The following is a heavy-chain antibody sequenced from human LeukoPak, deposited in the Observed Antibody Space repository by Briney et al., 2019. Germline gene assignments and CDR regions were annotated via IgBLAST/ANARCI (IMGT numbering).Heavy chain of an antibody. Sequence: TLSLTCTVSGGXISSGGYDWSWIRQHPGKGLEWIGYIYYSGSTYYNPSLKSRVTISVDTSKNRFSLKLSSVTAADTAVYYCARVAAAGDYFDYWGQGTLVTVSS. CDR2: IYYSGST. V-gene: IGHV4-31*03. J-gene: IGHJ4*02. CDR1: GGXISSGGYD. CDR3: ARVAAAGDYFDY. D-gene: IGHD6-13*01.